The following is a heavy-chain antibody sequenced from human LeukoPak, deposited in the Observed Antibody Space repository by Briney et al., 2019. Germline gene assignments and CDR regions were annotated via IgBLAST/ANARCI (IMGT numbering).Heavy chain of an antibody. Sequence: GSSILFCAASGFIFSGYWRHWVRQAPGKGLVWLSRIKNDGGLTSYADSVKGRFTISRDNAKNTLYLQMNSLRVEDTAVYYCTKRDWFDPWGEGT. CDR3: TKRDWFDP. V-gene: IGHV3-74*01. CDR2: IKNDGGLT. J-gene: IGHJ5*02. CDR1: GFIFSGYW.